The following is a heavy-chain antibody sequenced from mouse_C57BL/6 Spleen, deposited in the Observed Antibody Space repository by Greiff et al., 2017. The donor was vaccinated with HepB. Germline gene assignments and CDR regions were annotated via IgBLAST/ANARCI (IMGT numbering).Heavy chain of an antibody. CDR3: ARRGTMVTTDWYFDV. D-gene: IGHD2-2*01. CDR2: INSDGGST. CDR1: EYEFPSHD. V-gene: IGHV5-2*01. J-gene: IGHJ1*03. Sequence: EVQLVESGGGLVQPGESLKLSCESNEYEFPSHDMSWVRKTPEKRLELVAAINSDGGSTYYPDTMERRFIISRDNTKKTLYLQMSSLRSEDTALYYCARRGTMVTTDWYFDVWGTGTTVTVSS.